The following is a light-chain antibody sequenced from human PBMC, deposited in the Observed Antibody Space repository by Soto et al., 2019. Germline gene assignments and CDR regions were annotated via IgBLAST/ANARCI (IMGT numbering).Light chain of an antibody. CDR1: QTVLYTSSNRNF. CDR3: QQYFDSPVT. V-gene: IGKV4-1*01. J-gene: IGKJ4*01. CDR2: WAS. Sequence: DIVMTQSPDSVAVSLGERATVNCKSSQTVLYTSSNRNFLAWYQQKPGQPPKVLIYWASTRETGVPDRFSGSGSGTDFTLTISSLQAEDVAVYYCQQYFDSPVTFGRGTKVEIK.